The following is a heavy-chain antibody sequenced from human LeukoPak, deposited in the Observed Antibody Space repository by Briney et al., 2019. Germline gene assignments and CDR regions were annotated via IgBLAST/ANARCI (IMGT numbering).Heavy chain of an antibody. CDR2: ISYDGSNK. CDR1: GFTFSSYG. CDR3: AKDQEWLVLDDAFDI. Sequence: PGRSLRLSCAASGFTFSSYGTHWVRQAPGKGLEWVAVISYDGSNKYYADSVKGRFTISRDNSKNTLYLQMNSLRAEDTAVYYCAKDQEWLVLDDAFDIWGQGTMVTVSS. D-gene: IGHD6-19*01. J-gene: IGHJ3*02. V-gene: IGHV3-30*18.